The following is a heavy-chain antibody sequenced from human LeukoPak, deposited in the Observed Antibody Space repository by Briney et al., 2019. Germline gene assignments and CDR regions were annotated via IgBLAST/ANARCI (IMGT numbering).Heavy chain of an antibody. V-gene: IGHV4-34*01. Sequence: SETLSLTCAVYGGSFSGYYWSWIRQPPGKGLEWIGEINHSGSTNYNPSLKSRVTISVDTSKNQFSLKLSSVTAADTAVYYCARNIVVVPAAIGWFDPWGQGTLVTVSS. CDR3: ARNIVVVPAAIGWFDP. J-gene: IGHJ5*02. CDR1: GGSFSGYY. D-gene: IGHD2-2*01. CDR2: INHSGST.